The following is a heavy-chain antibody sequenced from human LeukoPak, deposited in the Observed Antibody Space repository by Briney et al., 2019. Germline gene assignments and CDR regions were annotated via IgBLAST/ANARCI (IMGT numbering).Heavy chain of an antibody. CDR3: ASGTFYSSSSPAGWFDP. V-gene: IGHV4-39*01. J-gene: IGHJ5*02. Sequence: SETLSLTCTVSGGSISSSSYYWGWIRQPPGKGLEWIGSIYYSGSTYYNPSLKSRVTISVDTSKNQFSLKLSSVTAADTAVYYCASGTFYSSSSPAGWFDPWGQGTLVTVSS. D-gene: IGHD6-6*01. CDR1: GGSISSSSYY. CDR2: IYYSGST.